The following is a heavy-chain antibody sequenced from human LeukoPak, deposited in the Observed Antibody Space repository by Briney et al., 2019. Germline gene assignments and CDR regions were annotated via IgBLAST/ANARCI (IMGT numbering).Heavy chain of an antibody. CDR3: AKRADSSAHSFDY. CDR1: GFSFSRYG. D-gene: IGHD3-22*01. CDR2: IRSSDSTT. Sequence: GGSLRLSCAASGFSFSRYGMKWGRQAPGKGLERLSYIRSSDSTTYYADSVKGRFTISRDNAKNSLYLQMDSLRVEDTAVYYCAKRADSSAHSFDYWGQGTLVTVSS. V-gene: IGHV3-48*04. J-gene: IGHJ4*02.